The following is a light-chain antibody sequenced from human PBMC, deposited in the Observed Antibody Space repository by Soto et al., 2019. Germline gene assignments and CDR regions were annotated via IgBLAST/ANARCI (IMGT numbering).Light chain of an antibody. CDR1: SSNIGAGYD. CDR3: QSYDSSLSGSYV. J-gene: IGLJ1*01. CDR2: GNS. Sequence: QLVLTQPPSVSGAPGQRVTISCTGSSSNIGAGYDVHWYQQLPGTAPKLLIYGNSNRPSGVPDRFSGSKSGTSASLAITGLQAEDEAHYYCQSYDSSLSGSYVFGTGTKLTVL. V-gene: IGLV1-40*01.